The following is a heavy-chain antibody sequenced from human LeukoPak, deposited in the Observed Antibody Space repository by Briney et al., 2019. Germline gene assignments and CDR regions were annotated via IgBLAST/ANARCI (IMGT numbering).Heavy chain of an antibody. D-gene: IGHD3-9*01. V-gene: IGHV3-48*01. CDR1: GFTFSSYS. J-gene: IGHJ4*02. CDR2: ISSSSSTI. CDR3: ARDPGDILTGYTY. Sequence: GGSLRLSCAASGFTFSSYSMNWVRQAPGKGLEWVSYISSSSSTIYYADSVKGRFTISRDNAKNSLYLQMNSLRAEDTAVYYCARDPGDILTGYTYWGQGTLVTVSS.